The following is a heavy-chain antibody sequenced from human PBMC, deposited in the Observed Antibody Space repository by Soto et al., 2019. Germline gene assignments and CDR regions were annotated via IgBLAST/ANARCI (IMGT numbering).Heavy chain of an antibody. CDR1: GGTLSDHG. CDR3: ARGVYGSGNYYTGPSAFDI. V-gene: IGHV1-69*06. D-gene: IGHD3-10*01. CDR2: TIPVFNTA. Sequence: QVQLEQSGAEVKKPGSSVKVSCKASGGTLSDHGVAWLRQAPGQGLEWMGGTIPVFNTAKYAQKFQGRVTVTADKFTNIAYMELSSLISEDTPFYFCARGVYGSGNYYTGPSAFDIWGQGTMVIVSS. J-gene: IGHJ3*02.